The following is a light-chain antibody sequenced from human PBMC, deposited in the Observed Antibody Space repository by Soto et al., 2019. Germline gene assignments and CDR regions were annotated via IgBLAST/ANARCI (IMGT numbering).Light chain of an antibody. CDR1: QSADGRF. Sequence: EIVLTQSPGTLSLSPGERATLSCRASQSADGRFLAWYQHKPGQAPRLLIYGVSSRATGIPDRFSGSGSGTDFTLTITRLVPEDSAVYYCQRPGTFGPGTRLEIK. CDR2: GVS. CDR3: QRPGT. V-gene: IGKV3-20*01. J-gene: IGKJ3*01.